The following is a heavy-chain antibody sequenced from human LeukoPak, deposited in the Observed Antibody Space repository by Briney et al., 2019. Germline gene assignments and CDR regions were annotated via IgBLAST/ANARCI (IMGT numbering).Heavy chain of an antibody. CDR2: ISGSGGST. D-gene: IGHD6-13*01. Sequence: TGGSLRLSCAASGFTFSSYAMSWVRQAPGKGLGWVSAISGSGGSTYYADSVKGRFTISRDNSKNTLYLQMNSLRAEDTAVYYCAKALLPYSSICFEYWGQGTLVTVSS. CDR3: AKALLPYSSICFEY. V-gene: IGHV3-23*01. J-gene: IGHJ4*02. CDR1: GFTFSSYA.